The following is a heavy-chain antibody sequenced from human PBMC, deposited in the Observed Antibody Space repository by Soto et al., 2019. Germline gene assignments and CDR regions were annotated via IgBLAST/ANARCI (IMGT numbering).Heavy chain of an antibody. Sequence: QVPLQESGPRLVRPSGTLSLTCTVSSGSISTANWWSWVRQPPGRGLEWIGEIYHSGSTNYNLSLKSRVTLSVDKSKNQFSLRLSPVTAAATAMYYCARRGGGVVLTATTPFDYWGQGTLVTVSS. CDR1: SGSISTANW. D-gene: IGHD2-21*02. CDR2: IYHSGST. CDR3: ARRGGGVVLTATTPFDY. V-gene: IGHV4-4*02. J-gene: IGHJ4*02.